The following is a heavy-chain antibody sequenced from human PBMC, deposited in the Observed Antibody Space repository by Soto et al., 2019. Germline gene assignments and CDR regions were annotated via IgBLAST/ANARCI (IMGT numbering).Heavy chain of an antibody. CDR1: GFKFSTYV. J-gene: IGHJ4*02. Sequence: GGSLRLSCAAAGFKFSTYVMSWVRQATGQGLEWVSTILGGGGSTYYADSVRGRFTISRDNSKNTLYLQMNSLRAEDTAVYYCVLWPPYYFDYWGQGTLVTVSS. V-gene: IGHV3-23*01. CDR3: VLWPPYYFDY. CDR2: ILGGGGST. D-gene: IGHD3-10*01.